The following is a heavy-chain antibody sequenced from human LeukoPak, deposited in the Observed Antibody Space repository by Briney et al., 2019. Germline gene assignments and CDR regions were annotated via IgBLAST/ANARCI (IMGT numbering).Heavy chain of an antibody. CDR3: ERRIQLRFLEWLAGGTFDI. D-gene: IGHD3-3*01. CDR1: GFTFSSYA. CDR2: ISYDGSNK. V-gene: IGHV3-30-3*01. J-gene: IGHJ3*02. Sequence: GRSLRLSCAASGFTFSSYAMHWVRQAPGKGLEWVAVISYDGSNKYYADSVKGRFTISRDNSKNSLYLQMNSMRAEDTAVYYCERRIQLRFLEWLAGGTFDIWGQGTLVTVSS.